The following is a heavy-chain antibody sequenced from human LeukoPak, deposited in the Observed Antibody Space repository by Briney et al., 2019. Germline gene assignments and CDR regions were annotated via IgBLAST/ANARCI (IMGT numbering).Heavy chain of an antibody. V-gene: IGHV3-48*01. CDR3: ARGPYSSSWYGGY. Sequence: GGSLRLSCAASGFTFSSYSMNWVRQAPGKGLEWVSYISSNSSTIYYADSVKGRFTISRDNAKNSLYLQMNSLRAEDTAVYYCARGPYSSSWYGGYWGQGTLVTVSS. CDR2: ISSNSSTI. D-gene: IGHD6-13*01. J-gene: IGHJ4*02. CDR1: GFTFSSYS.